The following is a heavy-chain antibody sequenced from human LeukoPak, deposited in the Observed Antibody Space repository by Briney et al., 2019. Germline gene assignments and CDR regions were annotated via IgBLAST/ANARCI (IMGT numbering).Heavy chain of an antibody. V-gene: IGHV3-21*01. D-gene: IGHD3-22*01. CDR2: ISSSSSYI. J-gene: IGHJ4*02. CDR3: ARDLNLAKYYYDSSGYWGY. Sequence: GGSLRLSCAASGFTFSSYSMNWVRQAPGKGLEWVSSISSSSSYIYYADSVKGRFTTSRDNAKNSLYLQMNSLRAEDTAVYYCARDLNLAKYYYDSSGYWGYWGQGTLVTVSS. CDR1: GFTFSSYS.